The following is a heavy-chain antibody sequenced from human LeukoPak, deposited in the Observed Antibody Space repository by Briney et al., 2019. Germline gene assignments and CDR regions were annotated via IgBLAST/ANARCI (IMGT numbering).Heavy chain of an antibody. CDR1: GFTFSTYA. D-gene: IGHD6-19*01. Sequence: GGSLRLSCVVSGFTFSTYAMIWVRRAPGKGLEWVANINQDGSENYSVDSVKGRFTISRDNAKSSLYLQMNSLRVEDTAVYYCARNPQWLSYSMDVWGQGTTVTVSS. V-gene: IGHV3-7*01. CDR3: ARNPQWLSYSMDV. CDR2: INQDGSEN. J-gene: IGHJ6*02.